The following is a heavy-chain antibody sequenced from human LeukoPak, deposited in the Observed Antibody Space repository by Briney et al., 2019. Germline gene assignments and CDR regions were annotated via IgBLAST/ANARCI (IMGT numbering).Heavy chain of an antibody. Sequence: ASVKVSCKASGYTFTSYYMHWVRQAPGQGLEWMGWINPNSGGTNYAQKFQGRVTMTRDTSISTAYMELSRLRSDDTAVYYCARGKGRIVGALEHWGQGTLVTVSS. D-gene: IGHD1-26*01. V-gene: IGHV1-2*02. CDR3: ARGKGRIVGALEH. J-gene: IGHJ1*01. CDR2: INPNSGGT. CDR1: GYTFTSYY.